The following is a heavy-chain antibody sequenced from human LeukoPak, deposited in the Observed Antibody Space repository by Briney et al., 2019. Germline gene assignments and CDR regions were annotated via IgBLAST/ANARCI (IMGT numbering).Heavy chain of an antibody. CDR2: ISSSSSYI. D-gene: IGHD2-15*01. J-gene: IGHJ1*01. CDR1: GFTFSSYS. CDR3: ARDSAVDCSGGSCYSDFQH. Sequence: GGSLRLSCAASGFTFSSYSMNWVRQAPGKGLEWVSSISSSSSYIYHADSVKGRFTISRDNAKNSLYLQMNSLRAEDTAVYYCARDSAVDCSGGSCYSDFQHWGQGTLVTVSS. V-gene: IGHV3-21*01.